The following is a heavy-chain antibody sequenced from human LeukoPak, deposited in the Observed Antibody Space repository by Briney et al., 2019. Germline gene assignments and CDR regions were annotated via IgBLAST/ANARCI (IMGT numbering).Heavy chain of an antibody. CDR3: ARNAYCGGDCSNYFDY. J-gene: IGHJ4*02. CDR1: GFTFSSSA. CDR2: ISYDGSNK. V-gene: IGHV3-30-3*01. Sequence: GGSLRLSCAASGFTFSSSAMHWVRQAPDKGLEWVAVISYDGSNKYYADSVKGRFTISRDNSKNTLYLQMNSLRADDTAVYYCARNAYCGGDCSNYFDYWGQGTLVTVSS. D-gene: IGHD2-21*02.